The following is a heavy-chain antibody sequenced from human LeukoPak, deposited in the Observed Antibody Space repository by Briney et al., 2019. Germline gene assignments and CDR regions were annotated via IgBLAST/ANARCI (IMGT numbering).Heavy chain of an antibody. Sequence: GALRLYCAASGFIFSSYGMHWVRQAPGKGLEWVSSAFSGGNSFYGDSVKGRFTIFRDNSKNTLFLQMNSLRVEDTGIYFCARGGTSGWGTSNYYGMDVWGLGTTVTVSS. CDR3: ARGGTSGWGTSNYYGMDV. D-gene: IGHD6-19*01. CDR1: GFIFSSYG. J-gene: IGHJ6*02. CDR2: AFSGGNS. V-gene: IGHV3-66*01.